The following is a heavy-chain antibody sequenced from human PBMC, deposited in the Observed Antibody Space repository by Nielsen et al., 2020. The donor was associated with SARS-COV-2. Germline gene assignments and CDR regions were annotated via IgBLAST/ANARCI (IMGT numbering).Heavy chain of an antibody. V-gene: IGHV3-33*08. CDR2: IWYDGSNK. J-gene: IGHJ6*02. CDR3: AGSQGVAATYYYYGMDV. CDR1: GFTFSSYG. Sequence: GESLKISCAASGFTFSSYGMHWVRQAPGKGLEWVAVIWYDGSNKYYADSVKGRFTISRDNSKNTLYLQMNSLRAEDTAVYYCAGSQGVAATYYYYGMDVWGQGTTVTVSS. D-gene: IGHD2-15*01.